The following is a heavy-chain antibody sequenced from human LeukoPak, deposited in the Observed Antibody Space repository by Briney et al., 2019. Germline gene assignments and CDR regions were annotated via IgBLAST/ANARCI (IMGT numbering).Heavy chain of an antibody. J-gene: IGHJ6*02. CDR2: ISYDGSNK. V-gene: IGHV3-30*04. CDR1: GFTFSSYA. Sequence: GRSLRLSCAASGFTFSSYAMHWVRQAPGRGLGWVAVISYDGSNKYYAESVKGRFTISRENSKNTLSLQMNSLRAEDTAVYYCARVRGSYNDDYYYGMDVWGQGTTVTVSS. CDR3: ARVRGSYNDDYYYGMDV. D-gene: IGHD1-26*01.